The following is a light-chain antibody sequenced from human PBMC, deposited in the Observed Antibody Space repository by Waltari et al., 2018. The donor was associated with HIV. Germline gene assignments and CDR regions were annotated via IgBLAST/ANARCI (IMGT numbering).Light chain of an antibody. Sequence: DLRMTQSPSTLPASVGDRVTITCRASETIRGWLAWYQQKPGKAPKSLIQKASTLESGVPPRFSGSGSGTEYTLTISSVQPDDFATYFCQRYDSETDPSFGQGTKLDIK. V-gene: IGKV1-5*03. CDR2: KAS. CDR1: ETIRGW. J-gene: IGKJ2*01. CDR3: QRYDSETDPS.